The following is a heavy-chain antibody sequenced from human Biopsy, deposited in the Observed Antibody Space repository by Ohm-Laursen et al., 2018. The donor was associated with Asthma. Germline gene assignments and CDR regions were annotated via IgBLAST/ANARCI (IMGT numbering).Heavy chain of an antibody. V-gene: IGHV4-39*01. Sequence: SETLSLTCTVSGGSMSSSSYYWGWIRQPPGKGLEWMGSISYTGSAYHNPSLKSQVTISLDTSKIHFSLKRYSVTAADTAVYYCARHWDWGSFFDYWGQGTPVTVSS. CDR3: ARHWDWGSFFDY. J-gene: IGHJ4*02. CDR1: GGSMSSSSYY. D-gene: IGHD7-27*01. CDR2: ISYTGSA.